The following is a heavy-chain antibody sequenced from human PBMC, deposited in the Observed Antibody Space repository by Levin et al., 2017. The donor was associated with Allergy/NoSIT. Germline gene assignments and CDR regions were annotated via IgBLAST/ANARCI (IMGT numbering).Heavy chain of an antibody. J-gene: IGHJ5*02. D-gene: IGHD5-12*01. CDR1: GFTFRSYA. CDR2: ISYDGSNK. V-gene: IGHV3-30-3*02. Sequence: GESLKISCAASGFTFRSYAMDWVRQAPGKGLEWVAVISYDGSNKYYADSVKGRFTISRDNSKNTLYLQMNSLASEDTAVYYCAKNTWLPESWGQGTLVTVSS. CDR3: AKNTWLPES.